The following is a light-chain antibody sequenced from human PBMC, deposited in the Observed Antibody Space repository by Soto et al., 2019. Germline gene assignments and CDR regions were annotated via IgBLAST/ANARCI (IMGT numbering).Light chain of an antibody. CDR1: QSVSSNY. J-gene: IGKJ1*01. Sequence: EIVLTQSPGTLSLSPGERATLSCRASQSVSSNYLAWYQQKRGQAPRLLIYGASSRATGIPTRFSGSRSGTDFTLTISRLEPEEFAVYYCQQYDTSPRTFGQGTRVEI. CDR2: GAS. CDR3: QQYDTSPRT. V-gene: IGKV3-20*01.